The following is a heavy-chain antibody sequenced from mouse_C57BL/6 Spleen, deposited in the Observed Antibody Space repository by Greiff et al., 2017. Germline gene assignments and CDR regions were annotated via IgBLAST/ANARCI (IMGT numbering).Heavy chain of an antibody. CDR2: IRNKANGYTT. D-gene: IGHD3-3*01. CDR1: GFTFTDYY. V-gene: IGHV7-3*01. Sequence: EVKLEESGGGLVQPGGSLSLSCAASGFTFTDYYMSWVRQPPGKALEWLGFIRNKANGYTTEYSASVKGRFTISRDNSQSILYLQMNDLRAEDSAAYYCERYRDRYFDVWGTGTTVTVSS. J-gene: IGHJ1*03. CDR3: ERYRDRYFDV.